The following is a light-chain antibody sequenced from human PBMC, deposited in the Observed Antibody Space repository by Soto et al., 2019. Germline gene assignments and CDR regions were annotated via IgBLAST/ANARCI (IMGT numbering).Light chain of an antibody. CDR2: DII. CDR1: SSDIGAFTS. V-gene: IGLV2-14*03. Sequence: QSALTQPASVSGSPGQSITISCTGTSSDIGAFTSVSWYQQHPGKAPKLIISDIIHRPSGVSDRFSGSKSVNTASLTVAGLQPEDEANYCCSSYSRTATLVVFGGGTKLTV. J-gene: IGLJ2*01. CDR3: SSYSRTATLVV.